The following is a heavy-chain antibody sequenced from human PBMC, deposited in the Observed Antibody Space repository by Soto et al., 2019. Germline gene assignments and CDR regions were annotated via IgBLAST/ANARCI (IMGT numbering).Heavy chain of an antibody. CDR2: IYYSGST. Sequence: APETLSLTCTVSGGSISSSSYYWGWIRQPPGKGLEWIGSIYYSGSTYYNPSLKSRVTISVDTSKNQFSLKLSSVTAADTAVYYCARPYGSGGAFDIWGQGTMVTVS. V-gene: IGHV4-39*01. CDR1: GGSISSSSYY. CDR3: ARPYGSGGAFDI. J-gene: IGHJ3*02. D-gene: IGHD3-10*01.